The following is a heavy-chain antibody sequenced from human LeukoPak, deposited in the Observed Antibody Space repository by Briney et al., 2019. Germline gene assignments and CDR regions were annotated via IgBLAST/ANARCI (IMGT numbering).Heavy chain of an antibody. Sequence: GGSLRLSCAASGFTFSSYGIHWVRQAPGKGLEWVAFISYDGRKKYYADSVEGRFTISRESSNNTLSLQMNSLRAEDTAVYYCTKGRFGELFQGSIFDRWGQGTQVNVSS. J-gene: IGHJ4*02. CDR2: ISYDGRKK. D-gene: IGHD3-10*01. V-gene: IGHV3-30*18. CDR1: GFTFSSYG. CDR3: TKGRFGELFQGSIFDR.